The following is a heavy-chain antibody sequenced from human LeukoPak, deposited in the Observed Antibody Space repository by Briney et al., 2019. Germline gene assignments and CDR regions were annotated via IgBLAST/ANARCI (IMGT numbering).Heavy chain of an antibody. CDR3: VTEPGYCTGGRCYGGWFDP. V-gene: IGHV4-4*07. CDR2: IFTSGIT. CDR1: DGSISTYY. Sequence: KPSETLSLTCTVSDGSISTYYWSWIRQPAGKGLEWTRRIFTSGITNYNPSLKSRVTMSVDTSKNRFSLKLSSVTAADTAVYYCVTEPGYCTGGRCYGGWFDPWGQGTLVTVSS. D-gene: IGHD2-15*01. J-gene: IGHJ5*02.